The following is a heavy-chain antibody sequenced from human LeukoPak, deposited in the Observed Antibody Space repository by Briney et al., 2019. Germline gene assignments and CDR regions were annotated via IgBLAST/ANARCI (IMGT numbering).Heavy chain of an antibody. D-gene: IGHD4-17*01. Sequence: GASVKVSCKASGYTFTSYAMHWVRQAPGQRLEWMGWINAGNGNTKYSQEFQGRVTITRDTSASTAYMELSSLRSEDMAVYYCARAFDYGDYVGAPPDYWGQGTLVTVSP. CDR1: GYTFTSYA. CDR3: ARAFDYGDYVGAPPDY. CDR2: INAGNGNT. V-gene: IGHV1-3*03. J-gene: IGHJ4*02.